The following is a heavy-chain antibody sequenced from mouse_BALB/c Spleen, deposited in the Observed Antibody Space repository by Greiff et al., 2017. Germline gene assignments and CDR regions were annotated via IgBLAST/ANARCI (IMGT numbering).Heavy chain of an antibody. CDR2: ISSGGSYT. J-gene: IGHJ3*01. D-gene: IGHD3-1*01. CDR3: AREGSSGCGAY. Sequence: EVQGVESGGGLVKPGGSLKLSCAASGFTFSSYAMSWVRQSPEKRLEWVAEISSGGSYTYYPDTVTGRFTISRDNAKNTLYLEMSSLRSEDTAMYYCAREGSSGCGAYWGQGTLVTVSA. CDR1: GFTFSSYA. V-gene: IGHV5-9-4*01.